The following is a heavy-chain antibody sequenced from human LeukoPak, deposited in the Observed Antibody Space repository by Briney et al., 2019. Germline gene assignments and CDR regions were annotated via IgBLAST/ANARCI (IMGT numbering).Heavy chain of an antibody. V-gene: IGHV4-39*01. CDR2: IYYSGST. D-gene: IGHD6-6*01. CDR1: GGSISSSSYY. CDR3: ASRSSEPPFDY. Sequence: SETLSLTCTVSGGSISSSSYYWGWIRQPPGKGLEWIGSIYYSGSTYYNPSLKSRVTISVDTSKNQFSLKLSSVTAADTAVYYCASRSSEPPFDYWGQGTLVTVSS. J-gene: IGHJ4*02.